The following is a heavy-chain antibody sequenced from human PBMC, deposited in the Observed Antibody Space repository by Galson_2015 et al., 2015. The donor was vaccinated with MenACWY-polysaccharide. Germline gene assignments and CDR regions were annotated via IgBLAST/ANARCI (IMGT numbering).Heavy chain of an antibody. J-gene: IGHJ6*02. CDR2: IVVGSGNT. CDR1: GFTFTSSA. V-gene: IGHV1-58*02. Sequence: SVKVSCKASGFTFTSSAMQWVRQARGQRLEWIGWIVVGSGNTNYAQKFQERVTITRDMSTSTAYMELSSLRSEDTAVYYCAADTKVATRYYYYYGMDVWGQGTTVTVSS. D-gene: IGHD2-15*01. CDR3: AADTKVATRYYYYYGMDV.